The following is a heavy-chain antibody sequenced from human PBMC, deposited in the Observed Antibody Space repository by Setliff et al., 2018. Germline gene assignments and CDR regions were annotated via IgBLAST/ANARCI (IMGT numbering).Heavy chain of an antibody. V-gene: IGHV3-48*04. Sequence: PGGSLRLSCEASGFTFSSYSMNWVRQAPGKGLEWVAHISYSSGTTTFYTDSVKGRFAISRDNARNSLYLQMNSLRVEDTAVYYCARDGYPGTSWGQGTLVTVSS. CDR2: ISYSSGTTT. D-gene: IGHD2-2*03. CDR3: ARDGYPGTS. CDR1: GFTFSSYS. J-gene: IGHJ5*02.